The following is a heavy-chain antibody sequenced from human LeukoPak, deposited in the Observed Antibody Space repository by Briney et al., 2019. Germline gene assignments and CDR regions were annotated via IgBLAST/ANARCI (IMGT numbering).Heavy chain of an antibody. D-gene: IGHD3-16*02. Sequence: GASVKVSCKASGYTFTGYYMHWVRQAPGQGLEWMGRINPNSGGTNYAQKFQGRVTTTRDPSISTAYMQLSRPRSDDTAVYYCARTPPTDDYVWGSYRLNNLYYFDYWGQGTLVTVSS. J-gene: IGHJ4*02. CDR1: GYTFTGYY. CDR3: ARTPPTDDYVWGSYRLNNLYYFDY. V-gene: IGHV1-2*06. CDR2: INPNSGGT.